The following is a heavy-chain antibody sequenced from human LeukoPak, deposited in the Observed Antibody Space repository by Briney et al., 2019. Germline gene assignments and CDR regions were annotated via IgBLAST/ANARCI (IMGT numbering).Heavy chain of an antibody. V-gene: IGHV4-59*01. J-gene: IGHJ4*02. D-gene: IGHD4-17*01. Sequence: SETLSLTCSVSGGSICGFYWGWIRQPPGKGLEWIGYNYYTGSTNYNPYLKSRVTISVDTSKSQVSLKLSSVTAADTAVYYCARRRHDYGDYYFDYWGQGTLVTASS. CDR2: NYYTGST. CDR1: GGSICGFY. CDR3: ARRRHDYGDYYFDY.